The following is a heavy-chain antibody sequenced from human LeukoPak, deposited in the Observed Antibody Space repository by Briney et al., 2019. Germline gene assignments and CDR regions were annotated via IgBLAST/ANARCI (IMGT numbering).Heavy chain of an antibody. Sequence: GGSLRLSCTGSGFTFGDYAMGWVRQAPGKGLEWVGFIRSKGYGGTTEYAASVKGRFTISRDDFKSVAYLQMNSLITEDTAVYYCTRDVRHSYGPPSDYWGQGTLVIVSS. V-gene: IGHV3-49*04. D-gene: IGHD5-18*01. CDR3: TRDVRHSYGPPSDY. CDR2: IRSKGYGGTT. J-gene: IGHJ4*02. CDR1: GFTFGDYA.